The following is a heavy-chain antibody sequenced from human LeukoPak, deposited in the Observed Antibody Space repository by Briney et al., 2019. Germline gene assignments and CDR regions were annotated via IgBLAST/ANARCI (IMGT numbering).Heavy chain of an antibody. CDR3: ARLPAHYCSSTSCDDSWFDP. D-gene: IGHD2-2*01. CDR1: GGSINSYY. J-gene: IGHJ5*02. Sequence: PSETLSLTCTVSGGSINSYYWNWIRQTPGKGLEWIGYISHSGSTSYNPSLKSRVTISIDTSKSQFSLKLRPVTAADTAVYYCARLPAHYCSSTSCDDSWFDPWGQGTLVTVSS. CDR2: ISHSGST. V-gene: IGHV4-59*08.